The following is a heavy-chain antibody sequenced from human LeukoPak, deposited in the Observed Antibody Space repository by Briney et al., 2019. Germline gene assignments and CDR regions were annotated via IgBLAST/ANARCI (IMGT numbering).Heavy chain of an antibody. CDR3: ALTLSGWYNWFDP. CDR1: GYSFTSYW. Sequence: GESLKISCKGSGYSFTSYWIGWVRQMPGKGLEWMGIIYPGDSDTRYSPSFQGRVTISADKSISTAYLQWSSLKASDTAMYYCALTLSGWYNWFDPWGQGTLVTVSS. CDR2: IYPGDSDT. D-gene: IGHD3-22*01. V-gene: IGHV5-51*01. J-gene: IGHJ5*02.